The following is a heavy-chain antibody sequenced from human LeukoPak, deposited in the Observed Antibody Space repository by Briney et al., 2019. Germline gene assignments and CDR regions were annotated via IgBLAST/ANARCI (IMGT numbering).Heavy chain of an antibody. CDR2: ISYDGSNK. J-gene: IGHJ4*02. V-gene: IGHV3-30*18. CDR1: GFTFSSYG. D-gene: IGHD3-22*01. Sequence: GRSLRLSCAASGFTFSSYGMHWVRQAPGKGLEWVAVISYDGSNKYYADSVKGRFTIPRDNSKNTLYLQMNSLRAEDTAVYYCAKDSITMNLDYWGQGTLVTVSS. CDR3: AKDSITMNLDY.